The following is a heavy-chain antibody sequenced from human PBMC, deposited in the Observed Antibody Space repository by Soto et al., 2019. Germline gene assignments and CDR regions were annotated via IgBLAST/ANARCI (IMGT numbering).Heavy chain of an antibody. Sequence: ASVKVSCKAAGGTFSSYAISWVRQAPGQGLEWMGGIIPIFGTANYAQKFQGRVTITADESTSTAYMELSSLRSEDTAVYYCARGTYYDSSGYYYRFDYWGQGTLVTVSS. V-gene: IGHV1-69*13. CDR2: IIPIFGTA. CDR3: ARGTYYDSSGYYYRFDY. CDR1: GGTFSSYA. J-gene: IGHJ4*02. D-gene: IGHD3-22*01.